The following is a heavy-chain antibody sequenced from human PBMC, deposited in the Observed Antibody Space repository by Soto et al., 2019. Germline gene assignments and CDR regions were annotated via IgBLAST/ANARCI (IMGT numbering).Heavy chain of an antibody. J-gene: IGHJ4*02. CDR2: IYHSGST. CDR3: ASGFLEWLLALDY. D-gene: IGHD3-3*01. CDR1: GGSISSGGYS. Sequence: LQLQESGSGLVKPSQTLSLTCAVSGGSISSGGYSWSWIRQPPGKGLEWIGYIYHSGSTYYNPSLKSRVTISVDRSKNQFSLKLSSVTAADTAVYYCASGFLEWLLALDYWGQGTLVTVSS. V-gene: IGHV4-30-2*01.